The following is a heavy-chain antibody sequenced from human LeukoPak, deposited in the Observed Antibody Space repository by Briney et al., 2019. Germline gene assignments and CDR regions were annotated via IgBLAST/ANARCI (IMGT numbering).Heavy chain of an antibody. J-gene: IGHJ4*02. CDR3: ARVRNIAAAAYFDY. V-gene: IGHV1-18*01. D-gene: IGHD6-13*01. CDR2: ISAYNGNT. Sequence: GAPVKVSCKASGYTFTSYGISWVRQAPGQGLEWMGWISAYNGNTNYAQKLQGRVTMTTDTSTSTAYMELRSLRSDDTAVYYCARVRNIAAAAYFDYWGQGTLVTVSS. CDR1: GYTFTSYG.